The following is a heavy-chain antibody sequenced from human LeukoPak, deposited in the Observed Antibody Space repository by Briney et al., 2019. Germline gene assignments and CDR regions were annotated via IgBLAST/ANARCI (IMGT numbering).Heavy chain of an antibody. J-gene: IGHJ4*02. CDR3: VNQISGWVY. CDR2: SSANGGST. CDR1: GFTFSIRP. Sequence: GGSLRLSCSASGFTFSIRPMHWVRQAAGKGLEYVSGSSANGGSTYYADSVKGRFIISRDNSKNTVYLQMSSLRPEDTAVYYCVNQISGWVYWGQGTLVTVSS. D-gene: IGHD6-19*01. V-gene: IGHV3-64D*06.